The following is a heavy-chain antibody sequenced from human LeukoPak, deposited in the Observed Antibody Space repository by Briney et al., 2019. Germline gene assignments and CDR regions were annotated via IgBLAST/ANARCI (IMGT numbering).Heavy chain of an antibody. D-gene: IGHD6-13*01. CDR3: ARNLGPYSSNWYSEDY. Sequence: GRSLRLSCAASGFTFSSYAVHWVRQAPGKGLEWVAVISYDGSNKYYADSVKGRFTISRDNSKHALYLQMDSLRTEDTAIYYCARNLGPYSSNWYSEDYWGQGTLVTVSS. J-gene: IGHJ4*02. CDR2: ISYDGSNK. V-gene: IGHV3-30*04. CDR1: GFTFSSYA.